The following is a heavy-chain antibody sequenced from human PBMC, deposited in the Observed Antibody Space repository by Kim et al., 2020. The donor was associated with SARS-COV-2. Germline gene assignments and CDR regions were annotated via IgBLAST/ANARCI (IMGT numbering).Heavy chain of an antibody. CDR1: GFTFSSYW. V-gene: IGHV3-7*01. D-gene: IGHD6-13*01. Sequence: GGSLRLSCAASGFTFSSYWMSWVRQAPGKGLEWVANIKQDGSEKYYVDSVKGRFTISRDNAKNSLYLQMNSLRAEDTAVYYCASNFMGIAAAATDYWGQGTLVTVSS. CDR3: ASNFMGIAAAATDY. J-gene: IGHJ4*02. CDR2: IKQDGSEK.